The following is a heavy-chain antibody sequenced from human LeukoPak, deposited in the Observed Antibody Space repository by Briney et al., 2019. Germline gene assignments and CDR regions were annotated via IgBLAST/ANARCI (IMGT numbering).Heavy chain of an antibody. D-gene: IGHD1-26*01. CDR1: GASISSSSYC. Sequence: PSETLSLTCTVSGASISSSSYCWGWIRQPPGKGLQWIGNIYYSGSTHYNPSLKSRVTISVDTSKNQFSLKLSSVTAADRAVYFCASQITSGTYWPAFDSWGQGTLVTVSS. CDR3: ASQITSGTYWPAFDS. CDR2: IYYSGST. V-gene: IGHV4-39*01. J-gene: IGHJ5*01.